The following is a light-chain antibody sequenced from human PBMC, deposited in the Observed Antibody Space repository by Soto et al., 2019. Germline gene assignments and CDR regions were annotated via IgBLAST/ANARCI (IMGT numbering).Light chain of an antibody. CDR2: AAS. Sequence: AIQMTQSPSSLSASVGDRVTITCRASQGIRNDLGWYQQKPGKAPKLLIYAASSLQSGVPSRFSGSGSSTDFTLTTSSLQPEDFATYYCLQDYNYPYTFGQGTKLEIK. V-gene: IGKV1-6*01. CDR3: LQDYNYPYT. J-gene: IGKJ2*01. CDR1: QGIRND.